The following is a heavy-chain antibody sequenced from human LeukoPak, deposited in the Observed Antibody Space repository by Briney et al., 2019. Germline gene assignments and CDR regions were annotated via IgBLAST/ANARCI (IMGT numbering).Heavy chain of an antibody. J-gene: IGHJ4*02. Sequence: PGGSLRLSCAASGFTFSSYGMHWVRQAPGKGLEWVAFIRYDGSNKYYADSVKGRFTISRDNSKNTLYLQMNSLRAEDTAVYYCASEAAAGTGGDYWGQGTLVTVSS. CDR3: ASEAAAGTGGDY. CDR2: IRYDGSNK. D-gene: IGHD6-13*01. CDR1: GFTFSSYG. V-gene: IGHV3-30*02.